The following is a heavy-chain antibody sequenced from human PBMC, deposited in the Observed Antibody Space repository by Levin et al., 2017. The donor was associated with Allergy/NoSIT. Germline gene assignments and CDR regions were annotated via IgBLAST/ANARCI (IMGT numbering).Heavy chain of an antibody. Sequence: GGSLRLSCAASGFTFSSYGMHWVRQAPGKGLEWVAVISYDGSNKYYADSVKGRFTISRDNSKNTLYLQMNSLRAEDTAVYYCAKDIVVVPAAITNQRYYGMDVWGQGTTVTVSS. J-gene: IGHJ6*02. CDR3: AKDIVVVPAAITNQRYYGMDV. CDR2: ISYDGSNK. CDR1: GFTFSSYG. V-gene: IGHV3-30*18. D-gene: IGHD2-2*01.